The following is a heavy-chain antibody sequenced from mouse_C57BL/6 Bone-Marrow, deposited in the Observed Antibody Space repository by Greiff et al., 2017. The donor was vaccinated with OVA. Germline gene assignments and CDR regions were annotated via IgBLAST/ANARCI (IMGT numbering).Heavy chain of an antibody. CDR1: GYTFTSYT. CDR3: ARPPVVADYAMDY. CDR2: INPSSGYT. D-gene: IGHD1-1*01. Sequence: QVQLQQSGAELARPGASVKMSCKASGYTFTSYTMHWVKQRPGQGLEWIGYINPSSGYTKYNQKFKDKATLTADKSSSTAYMQLSSLTSEDSAVYYCARPPVVADYAMDYWGQGTSVTVSS. V-gene: IGHV1-4*01. J-gene: IGHJ4*01.